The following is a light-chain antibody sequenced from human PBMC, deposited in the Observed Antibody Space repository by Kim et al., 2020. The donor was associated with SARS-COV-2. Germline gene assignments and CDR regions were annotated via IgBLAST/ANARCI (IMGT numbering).Light chain of an antibody. V-gene: IGLV3-1*01. CDR2: QDN. Sequence: SYELTQPPSVSVSPGQTASITCSGDKSGDKYACWYQQKPGPSPVLVISQDNKRPSGIPERFSGSNSGNTATLTISGTQAMDEADYYCQAWDNTTAVFGGG. CDR1: KSGDKY. J-gene: IGLJ2*01. CDR3: QAWDNTTAV.